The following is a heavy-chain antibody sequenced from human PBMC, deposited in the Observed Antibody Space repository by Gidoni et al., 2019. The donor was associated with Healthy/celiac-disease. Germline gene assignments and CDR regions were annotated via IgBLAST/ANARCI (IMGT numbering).Heavy chain of an antibody. CDR3: ARGPDYYDSRGPRPFDY. J-gene: IGHJ4*02. CDR2: IIPIFGTA. D-gene: IGHD3-22*01. Sequence: QVQLVQSGAEVTKPGSSVKVSCKASGGTFSSYAISWVRQAPGQGREWMGGIIPIFGTANYAQKFQGRVTITADESTSTAYMELSSLRSEDTAVYYCARGPDYYDSRGPRPFDYWGQGTLVTVSS. CDR1: GGTFSSYA. V-gene: IGHV1-69*01.